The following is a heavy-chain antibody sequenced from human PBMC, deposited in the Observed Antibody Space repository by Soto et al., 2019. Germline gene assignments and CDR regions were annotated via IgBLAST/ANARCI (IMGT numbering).Heavy chain of an antibody. CDR2: IIPILGSE. J-gene: IGHJ3*02. Sequence: QVQLVQSGAEVKKPGSSVKVSCKASGGTFSSYAISWVRQAPGQGLEWMGGIIPILGSENYAQKFQDRVTITADESTTTTSMELSSLRSEDAAVYYCASRERVDAFDIWGQGTMVTVSS. CDR3: ASRERVDAFDI. CDR1: GGTFSSYA. D-gene: IGHD1-26*01. V-gene: IGHV1-69*01.